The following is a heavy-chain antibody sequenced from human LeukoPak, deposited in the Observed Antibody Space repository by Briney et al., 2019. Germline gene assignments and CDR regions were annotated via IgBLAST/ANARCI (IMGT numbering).Heavy chain of an antibody. CDR2: ISWNSGSI. D-gene: IGHD3-10*01. Sequence: GGSLRLSCAASGFTFDDYAMHWVRQAPGKGLEWVSGISWNSGSIGYADSVKGRFTISRDNAKNSLYLQMNSLRAEDTAVYYCARGVRIPKYYYYYGMDVWGQGTTVTVSS. CDR3: ARGVRIPKYYYYYGMDV. V-gene: IGHV3-9*01. CDR1: GFTFDDYA. J-gene: IGHJ6*02.